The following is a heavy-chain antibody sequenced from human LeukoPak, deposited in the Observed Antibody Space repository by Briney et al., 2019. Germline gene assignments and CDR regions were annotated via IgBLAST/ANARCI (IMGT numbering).Heavy chain of an antibody. Sequence: GGSLRLSCAASGFSFSIHGMHWARQAPGEGREWVAVIWYDGSDKYYADSVKGRFTISRDNSKNTLYLQMKSLRVEDTAVYYCARDIAARRFLYWGQGTLVSVPS. CDR1: GFSFSIHG. CDR2: IWYDGSDK. D-gene: IGHD6-6*01. J-gene: IGHJ4*02. V-gene: IGHV3-33*01. CDR3: ARDIAARRFLY.